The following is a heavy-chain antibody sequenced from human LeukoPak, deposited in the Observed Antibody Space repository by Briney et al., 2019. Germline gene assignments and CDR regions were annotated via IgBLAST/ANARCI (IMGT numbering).Heavy chain of an antibody. D-gene: IGHD5-24*01. Sequence: GGSLRLSCAASGFTFSSYWMSWVRQAPGKGLEWVANIKKDGSEKHYVDSVKGRFTISRDNAKNSLYLQMNSLRAEDTAVYYCAKERWLQSGFDYWGQGTLVTVSS. CDR2: IKKDGSEK. CDR1: GFTFSSYW. V-gene: IGHV3-7*01. CDR3: AKERWLQSGFDY. J-gene: IGHJ4*02.